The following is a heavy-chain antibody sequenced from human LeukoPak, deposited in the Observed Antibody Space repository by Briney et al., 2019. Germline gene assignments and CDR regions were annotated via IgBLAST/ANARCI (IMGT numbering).Heavy chain of an antibody. CDR3: ARDMDQLPDEN. CDR2: INDFSTDI. CDR1: GFRFSAYS. D-gene: IGHD1-1*01. V-gene: IGHV3-21*01. J-gene: IGHJ4*02. Sequence: GGSLRLSCVASGFRFSAYSMNWVRQAPGRGLEWVSIINDFSTDIHYADSVKGRFTISRDNAKNSLYLQMSSLRVEDTAVYYCARDMDQLPDENWGRGTLVTVSS.